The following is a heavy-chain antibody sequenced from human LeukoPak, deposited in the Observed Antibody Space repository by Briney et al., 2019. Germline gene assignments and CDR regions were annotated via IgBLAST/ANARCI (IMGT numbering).Heavy chain of an antibody. Sequence: GGSLRLSCAASGFTFDDYAMHWVRQAPGKGLEWVSLISGDGGSTYYADSVRGRFTISRDNSKNSLYLQMDSLRTEDTALYYCAKEIDTLGTNAFDIWGQGTMVTVSS. D-gene: IGHD2-15*01. CDR1: GFTFDDYA. J-gene: IGHJ3*02. CDR3: AKEIDTLGTNAFDI. CDR2: ISGDGGST. V-gene: IGHV3-43*02.